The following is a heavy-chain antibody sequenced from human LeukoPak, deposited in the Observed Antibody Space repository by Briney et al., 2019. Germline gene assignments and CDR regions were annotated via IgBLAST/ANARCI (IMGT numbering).Heavy chain of an antibody. CDR1: GFTLNSYL. D-gene: IGHD1-14*01. CDR2: IKKDGSEE. J-gene: IGHJ3*01. V-gene: IGHV3-7*01. CDR3: ARSNPNRNALDL. Sequence: GGSLRLSCAASGFTLNSYLMSWVRQAPGRGLEWVANIKKDGSEESYSDSVKGRFTVSRDNAKNSLFLQMNSLRGEDTAVYYCARSNPNRNALDLWGQGTMVTISS.